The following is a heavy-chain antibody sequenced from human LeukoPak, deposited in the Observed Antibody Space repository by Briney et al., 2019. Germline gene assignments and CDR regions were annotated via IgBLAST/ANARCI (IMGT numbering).Heavy chain of an antibody. Sequence: SVKVSCQASGGTFPNYAVSWVRQAPGQGLEWMGGIIPIFGTAHYTQKVQGRVTITTDESTSTAYMDLSSLRSDDTAVYYCARGYYDSSGYYYVWDYWGQGTLVTVSS. D-gene: IGHD3-22*01. V-gene: IGHV1-69*05. J-gene: IGHJ4*02. CDR2: IIPIFGTA. CDR1: GGTFPNYA. CDR3: ARGYYDSSGYYYVWDY.